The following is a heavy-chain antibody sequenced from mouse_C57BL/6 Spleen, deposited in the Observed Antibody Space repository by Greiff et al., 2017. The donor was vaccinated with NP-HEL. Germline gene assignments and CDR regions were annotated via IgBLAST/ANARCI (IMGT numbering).Heavy chain of an antibody. Sequence: EVQLQQSGPELVKPGASVKIPCKASGYTFTDYNMDWVKQSHGKSLEWIGDINPNNGGTIYNQKFKGKATLTVDKSSSTAYMELRSLTSEDTAVYYCARGRPGNYYGSSFAWFAYWGQGTLVTVSA. V-gene: IGHV1-18*01. CDR2: INPNNGGT. D-gene: IGHD1-1*01. J-gene: IGHJ3*01. CDR1: GYTFTDYN. CDR3: ARGRPGNYYGSSFAWFAY.